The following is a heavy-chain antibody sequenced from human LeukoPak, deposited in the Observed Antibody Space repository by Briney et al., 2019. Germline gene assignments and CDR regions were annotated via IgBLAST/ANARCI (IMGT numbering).Heavy chain of an antibody. Sequence: SVTLSLTCTVSGGSISSTNWWSWVRQPPGKGLEWIGESYPSGTTNYNPSLKSRVSISVDRSKNQFSLNMTSVTAADTAVYYCAKLGVFQGNAFDIWGQGTMVTVSS. V-gene: IGHV4-4*02. J-gene: IGHJ3*02. D-gene: IGHD3-16*01. CDR1: GGSISSTNW. CDR2: SYPSGTT. CDR3: AKLGVFQGNAFDI.